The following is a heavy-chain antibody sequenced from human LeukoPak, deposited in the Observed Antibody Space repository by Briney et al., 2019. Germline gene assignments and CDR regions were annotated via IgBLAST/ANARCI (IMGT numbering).Heavy chain of an antibody. D-gene: IGHD3-10*01. Sequence: GGSLRLSCATSGFTFSSYGMHWVRQAPGKGLEWVAVISYDGSNKYYADSVKGRFTISRDNSKNTLYLQMSSLRAEDTAVYYCAKNMVRGAAKDVWGKGTTVTISS. V-gene: IGHV3-30*18. CDR2: ISYDGSNK. CDR1: GFTFSSYG. CDR3: AKNMVRGAAKDV. J-gene: IGHJ6*04.